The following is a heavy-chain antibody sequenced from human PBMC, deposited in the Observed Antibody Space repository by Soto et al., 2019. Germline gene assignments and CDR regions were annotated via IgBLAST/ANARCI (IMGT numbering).Heavy chain of an antibody. J-gene: IGHJ5*02. D-gene: IGHD2-2*02. CDR2: INHSGST. V-gene: IGHV4-34*01. CDR3: ERRYCSSTSCYTWNWFDP. Sequence: ASETLSLTCAVYGGSFSGYYWSWIRQPPGKGLEWIGEINHSGSTNYNPSLKSRVTISVDTSKNQFSLKLSSVTAADTAVYYCERRYCSSTSCYTWNWFDPWGQGTLVTVSS. CDR1: GGSFSGYY.